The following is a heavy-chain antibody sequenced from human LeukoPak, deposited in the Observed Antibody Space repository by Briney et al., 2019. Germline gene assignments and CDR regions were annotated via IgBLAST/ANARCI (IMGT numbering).Heavy chain of an antibody. Sequence: GASVKVSCKASGYTFTSYAMHWVRQAPGQRLEWMGWINAGNGNTKYSQKFQGRVTITRDTSASTAYMELSSLRSEDTAVYYCAGCYYDSSGYYTPDPWGQGTLVTVSS. D-gene: IGHD3-22*01. V-gene: IGHV1-3*01. J-gene: IGHJ5*02. CDR1: GYTFTSYA. CDR3: AGCYYDSSGYYTPDP. CDR2: INAGNGNT.